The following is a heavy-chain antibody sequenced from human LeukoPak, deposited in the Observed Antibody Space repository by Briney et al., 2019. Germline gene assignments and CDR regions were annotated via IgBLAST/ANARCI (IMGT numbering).Heavy chain of an antibody. V-gene: IGHV3-74*01. CDR1: GFTFSRYW. CDR3: APGNYYDSRGYYTFGH. CDR2: INGDGSTT. J-gene: IGHJ1*01. D-gene: IGHD3-22*01. Sequence: GGSLRLSCAASGFTFSRYWMHWVRQAPGKGLVWVSRINGDGSTTSYADSVKGGFTISRDNAKNTLYLQMNSLRAADTAVYYCAPGNYYDSRGYYTFGHWGQGTLVTVSS.